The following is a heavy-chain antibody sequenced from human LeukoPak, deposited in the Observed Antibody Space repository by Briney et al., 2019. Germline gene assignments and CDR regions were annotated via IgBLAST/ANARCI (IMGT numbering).Heavy chain of an antibody. CDR2: ISPYNGNT. Sequence: ASVKVSCKASGGTFSSYAISWVRQAPGQGLEWMGWISPYNGNTNYAQKFQGRVTLTTDTSTSTAYMELRCLRSDDTAVYYCARGPHERSGYPDDWGQGTLVTVSS. D-gene: IGHD3-22*01. CDR1: GGTFSSYA. V-gene: IGHV1-18*01. J-gene: IGHJ4*02. CDR3: ARGPHERSGYPDD.